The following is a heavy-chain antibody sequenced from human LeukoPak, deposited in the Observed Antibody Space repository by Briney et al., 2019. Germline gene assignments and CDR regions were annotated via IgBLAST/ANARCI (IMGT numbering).Heavy chain of an antibody. CDR2: ISAYNGNT. CDR1: GYTFTSYG. Sequence: ASVKVSCKASGYTFTSYGISWVRQAPGQGLEWMGWISAYNGNTNYAQKLQGRVTMTTDTSTSTAYMELRSLRSDDTAVYYCATLPRPRQTGPLDAFDIWGQGTMVTVSS. V-gene: IGHV1-18*01. D-gene: IGHD1-1*01. J-gene: IGHJ3*02. CDR3: ATLPRPRQTGPLDAFDI.